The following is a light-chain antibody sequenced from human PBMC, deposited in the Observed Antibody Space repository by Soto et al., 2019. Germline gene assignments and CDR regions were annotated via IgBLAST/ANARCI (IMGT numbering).Light chain of an antibody. CDR2: GAS. J-gene: IGKJ1*01. CDR1: QSIGGNF. Sequence: EIVLTQSPGTLSLSPGEGATLSCRASQSIGGNFLAWYQQRRGQAPRLLIHGASNRATGIPDRFSGSGSGTDFTLTITRLEPEDFAVYYCQQYDNWPPEATFGQGTKVEI. CDR3: QQYDNWPPEAT. V-gene: IGKV3-20*01.